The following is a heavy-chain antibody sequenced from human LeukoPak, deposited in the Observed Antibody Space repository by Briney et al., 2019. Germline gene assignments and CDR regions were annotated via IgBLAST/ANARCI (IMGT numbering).Heavy chain of an antibody. V-gene: IGHV4-59*01. Sequence: SETLSLTCTVPGGSISDYYWSWIRQPPGKGLEWTGWIFGSRSSNYNYNPSLKSRLTISVDTSKNQFSLKLTSATAADTAVYYCAREKDTGSNHAKIRYDIWGQGTMVTVSS. D-gene: IGHD1-26*01. CDR2: IFGSRSSNY. CDR1: GGSISDYY. CDR3: AREKDTGSNHAKIRYDI. J-gene: IGHJ3*02.